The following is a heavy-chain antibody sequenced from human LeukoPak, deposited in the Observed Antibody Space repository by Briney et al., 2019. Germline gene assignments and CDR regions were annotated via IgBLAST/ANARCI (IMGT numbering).Heavy chain of an antibody. V-gene: IGHV4-59*01. CDR3: ARGRYYDGSVSRYYGMDV. J-gene: IGHJ6*02. CDR1: GGSFSGYY. D-gene: IGHD3-10*01. CDR2: IYYSGST. Sequence: SETLSLTCAVYGGSFSGYYWSWIRQPPGKGLEWIGYIYYSGSTNYNPSLKTRVTVSVDTSKNQFSLKLSSVTAADTAVYYCARGRYYDGSVSRYYGMDVWGQGTTVTVSS.